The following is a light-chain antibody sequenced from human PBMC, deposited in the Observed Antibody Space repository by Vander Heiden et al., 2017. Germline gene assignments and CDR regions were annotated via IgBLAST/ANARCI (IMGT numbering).Light chain of an antibody. CDR3: AAWDDSLNVHYG. V-gene: IGLV1-44*01. CDR2: NNN. CDR1: SSNIGSDT. J-gene: IGLJ1*01. Sequence: QSVLTQPPSASGTPGQRVTISCSGSSSNIGSDTVNWYQQLPGAAPKLLIYNNNRRPSGVPDRFSGSKSGTSASLAISGLQSEDEADYYCAAWDDSLNVHYGFGTGTKVTVL.